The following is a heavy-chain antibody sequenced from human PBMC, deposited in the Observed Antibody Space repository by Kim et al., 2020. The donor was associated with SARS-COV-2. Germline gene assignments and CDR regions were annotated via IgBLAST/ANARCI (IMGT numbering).Heavy chain of an antibody. J-gene: IGHJ5*02. CDR2: ISAKNANT. D-gene: IGHD6-25*01. Sequence: ASVKVSCKASGYTLYSYGITWVRQAPGQGLEWMGSISAKNANTNYAQKFQGRVTMTRDTSTSTAYMELRSLRPDDTAVYYCARRRLAEANWFDPWGQGTLVTVSS. CDR3: ARRRLAEANWFDP. CDR1: GYTLYSYG. V-gene: IGHV1-18*01.